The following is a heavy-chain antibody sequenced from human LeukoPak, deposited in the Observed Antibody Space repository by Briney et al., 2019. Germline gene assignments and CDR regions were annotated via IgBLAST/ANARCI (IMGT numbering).Heavy chain of an antibody. CDR1: GYSFTIYW. Sequence: GESLRISCKGSGYSFTIYWITWVRQMPGKGLEWMGRIDPTDSYTNYSPSFQGHVTISADKSISTAYLQWSSLKASDTAMYYCARQVYKHRIDYWGQGTLVTVSS. CDR3: ARQVYKHRIDY. D-gene: IGHD1-14*01. V-gene: IGHV5-10-1*01. CDR2: IDPTDSYT. J-gene: IGHJ4*02.